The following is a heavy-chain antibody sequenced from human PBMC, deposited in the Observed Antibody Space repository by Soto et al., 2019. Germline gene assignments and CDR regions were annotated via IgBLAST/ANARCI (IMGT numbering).Heavy chain of an antibody. V-gene: IGHV3-23*01. Sequence: LRLSCAASGFTFSSYAMSWVRQAPGKGLEWVSAISGSGGSTYYADSVKGRFTISRDNSKNTLYLQMNSLRAEDTAVYYCAKAAYYYDSSGYYRDYWGQGTLVTVSS. CDR2: ISGSGGST. CDR1: GFTFSSYA. J-gene: IGHJ4*02. D-gene: IGHD3-22*01. CDR3: AKAAYYYDSSGYYRDY.